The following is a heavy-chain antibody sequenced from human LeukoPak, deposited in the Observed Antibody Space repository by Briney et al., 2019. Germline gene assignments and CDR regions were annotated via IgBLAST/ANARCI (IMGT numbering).Heavy chain of an antibody. V-gene: IGHV3-7*01. J-gene: IGHJ6*02. CDR2: IKQDGSEK. D-gene: IGHD3-10*01. CDR1: GFTFSSYW. CDR3: ARADGSGSYSYYYYYGMDV. Sequence: GGSLRLSCAASGFTFSSYWMSWVRQAPGKGLEWVANIKQDGSEKYYVDSVKGRFTISRDNAKNSLYLQMNSLRAEDTAVYYCARADGSGSYSYYYYYGMDVWGQGTTVPVSS.